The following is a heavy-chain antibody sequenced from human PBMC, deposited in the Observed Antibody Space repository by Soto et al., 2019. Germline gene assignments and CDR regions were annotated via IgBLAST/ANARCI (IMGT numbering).Heavy chain of an antibody. J-gene: IGHJ3*02. CDR1: GFSLSTSGVG. Sequence: QGTLKESGPTLVKPTQTLTLTCSFSGFSLSTSGVGVGWIRQSPGKALEWLALTYWSGDEHYRPSLKSRLSIFKDSSKDFVVLISTVMDPVDTATYYGARGLATLPVFAFDIWGQGTMVTVSS. CDR2: TYWSGDE. V-gene: IGHV2-5*01. CDR3: ARGLATLPVFAFDI. D-gene: IGHD6-6*01.